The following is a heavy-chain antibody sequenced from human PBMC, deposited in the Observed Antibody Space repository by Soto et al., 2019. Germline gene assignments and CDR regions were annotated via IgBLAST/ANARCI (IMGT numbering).Heavy chain of an antibody. V-gene: IGHV1-46*01. J-gene: IGHJ6*02. CDR2: INPSGGST. CDR3: ARDMVAGTAPAYDYGMDV. D-gene: IGHD2-15*01. Sequence: ASVKVSCKASGYSFTSYYIHWVRQAPGQGLEWIGIINPSGGSTSYAQKFQGRVTMTRDTSTSTVYMKLSSLRSEDTAVYYCARDMVAGTAPAYDYGMDVWGQGTTVTVSS. CDR1: GYSFTSYY.